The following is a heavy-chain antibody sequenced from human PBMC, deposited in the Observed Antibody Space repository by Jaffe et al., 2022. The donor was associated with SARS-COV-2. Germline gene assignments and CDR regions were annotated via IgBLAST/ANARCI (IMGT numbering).Heavy chain of an antibody. V-gene: IGHV4-31*03. CDR3: ARRGERVYYDSSGDPPPDWYFDL. CDR2: IYYSGST. CDR1: GGSISSGGYY. Sequence: QVQLQESGPGLVKPSQTLSLTCTVSGGSISSGGYYWSWIRQHPGKGLEWIGYIYYSGSTYYNPSLKSRVTISVDTSKNQFSLKLSSVTAADTAVYYCARRGERVYYDSSGDPPPDWYFDLWGRGTLVTVSS. D-gene: IGHD3-22*01. J-gene: IGHJ2*01.